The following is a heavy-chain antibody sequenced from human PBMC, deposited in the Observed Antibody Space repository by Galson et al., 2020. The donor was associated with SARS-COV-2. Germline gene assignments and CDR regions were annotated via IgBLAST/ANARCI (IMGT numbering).Heavy chain of an antibody. CDR3: ARIDSSGCRGNY. Sequence: ESGPTLVKPTQTLTLTCTFSGFSLTTSGMCVNWIRQPPRKALEWLARIDWDDDEYYNTSLKTRLTISKDTSKNQVVLTMTNLDPVDTATYYCARIDSSGCRGNYWGQGTLVTVSS. CDR1: GFSLTTSGMC. V-gene: IGHV2-70*11. J-gene: IGHJ4*02. CDR2: IDWDDDE. D-gene: IGHD6-19*01.